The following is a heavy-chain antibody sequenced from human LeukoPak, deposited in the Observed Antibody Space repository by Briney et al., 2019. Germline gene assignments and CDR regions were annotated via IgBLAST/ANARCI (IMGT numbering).Heavy chain of an antibody. V-gene: IGHV1-8*01. CDR1: GYTFTSYD. CDR2: MNPNSGNT. CDR3: ARRYSSGWSTYYYYGVDV. J-gene: IGHJ6*02. Sequence: ASVKVSCKASGYTFTSYDINWVRQATRQGLEWMGWMNPNSGNTGYAQKFQGRVTMTRNTSISTAYMELSSLRSEDTAVYYCARRYSSGWSTYYYYGVDVWGQGTTVTVSS. D-gene: IGHD6-19*01.